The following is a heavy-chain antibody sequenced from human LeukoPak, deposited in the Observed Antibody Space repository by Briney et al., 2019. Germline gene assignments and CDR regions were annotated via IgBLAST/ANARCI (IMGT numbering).Heavy chain of an antibody. CDR1: GFTFDDYG. CDR2: INWNGGST. J-gene: IGHJ4*02. D-gene: IGHD2-8*01. CDR3: ARNNYCNNGVCWRFDY. Sequence: SGGSLRLSCAASGFTFDDYGMSWVRQAPGKGLEWVSGINWNGGSTGYADSVKGRFTISRDNAKNSLYLQMNSLRAEDTALYYCARNNYCNNGVCWRFDYWGQGTLVTVSS. V-gene: IGHV3-20*04.